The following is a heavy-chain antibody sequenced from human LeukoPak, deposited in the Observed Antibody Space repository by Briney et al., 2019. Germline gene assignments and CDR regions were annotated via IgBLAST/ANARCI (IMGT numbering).Heavy chain of an antibody. CDR1: GFTFSSYS. CDR3: ARDPSYGHYDFWSGYTDY. J-gene: IGHJ4*02. Sequence: GGSLRLSCAASGFTFSSYSMNWVRQAPGKGLEWVSSISSSSSYIYYADSVKGRFTISRDNAKNSLYLQMNSLRAEDTAVYYCARDPSYGHYDFWSGYTDYWGQGTLVTVSS. D-gene: IGHD3-3*01. V-gene: IGHV3-21*03. CDR2: ISSSSSYI.